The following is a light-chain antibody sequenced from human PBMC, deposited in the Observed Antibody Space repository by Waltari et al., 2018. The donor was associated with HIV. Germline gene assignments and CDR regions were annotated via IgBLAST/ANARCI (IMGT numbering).Light chain of an antibody. J-gene: IGLJ3*02. Sequence: QSLLTQPPSVSGAPGQRVTISCTGSSSNIGARFDVHWYQQLPGTAPKLLIYGNNNRPSGVPDRFSGSKSDTSASLAITGLQAEDEADYYCQSYDSSLSGSVFGGGTKLTV. CDR2: GNN. CDR3: QSYDSSLSGSV. V-gene: IGLV1-40*01. CDR1: SSNIGARFD.